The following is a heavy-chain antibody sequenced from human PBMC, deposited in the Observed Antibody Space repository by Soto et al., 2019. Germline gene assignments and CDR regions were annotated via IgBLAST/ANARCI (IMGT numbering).Heavy chain of an antibody. CDR2: ISAYNGNT. V-gene: IGHV1-18*01. CDR3: ARVLIIVVVPAAMRANWFDP. CDR1: GYTFTSYG. D-gene: IGHD2-2*01. Sequence: ASVKVSCKASGYTFTSYGISWVRQAPGQGLEWMGWISAYNGNTNYARKLQGRVTMTTDTSTSTAYMELRSLRSDDTAVYYCARVLIIVVVPAAMRANWFDPWGQGTLVTVSS. J-gene: IGHJ5*02.